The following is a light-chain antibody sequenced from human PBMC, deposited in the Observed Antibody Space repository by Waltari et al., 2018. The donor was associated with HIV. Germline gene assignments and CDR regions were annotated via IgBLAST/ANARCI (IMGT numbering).Light chain of an antibody. CDR1: ALSKHY. CDR3: QSGHNSDSI. Sequence: SYELTQAPSASVSPGQTAKITCSGAALSKHYVYWYQQTPGQAPLMLIFKDSERPSEIPARFSASSSGSTSILTISGVQAEDEADYYCQSGHNSDSIFGGGTKLTVL. CDR2: KDS. V-gene: IGLV3-25*03. J-gene: IGLJ2*01.